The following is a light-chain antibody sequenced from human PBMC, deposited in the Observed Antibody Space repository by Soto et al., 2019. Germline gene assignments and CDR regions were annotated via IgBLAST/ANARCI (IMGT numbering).Light chain of an antibody. CDR3: QQYATYWT. V-gene: IGKV1-5*03. J-gene: IGKJ1*01. CDR2: KAS. Sequence: DIQMTQSPSTLSASVGDRVTITCRASQSINSWLAWYQQKPGKAPKLLMYKASSLKSGVPSRFSGSGSGTEFTLTINSLQPDDFATYYCQQYATYWTFGQGTKLDIK. CDR1: QSINSW.